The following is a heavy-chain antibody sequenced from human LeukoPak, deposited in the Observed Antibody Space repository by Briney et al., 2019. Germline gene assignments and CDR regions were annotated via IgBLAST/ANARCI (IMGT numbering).Heavy chain of an antibody. J-gene: IGHJ4*02. V-gene: IGHV4-4*02. CDR1: GGSISSSNW. D-gene: IGHD6-19*01. Sequence: SETLSLTCAVSGGSISSSNWWSWVRQPPGKGLEWIGKIYHSGSTNYNPSLKSRVTISVDKSKNQFALELSSVTAADTAVYYCARFYSTGWYLGYWGQRTLDIVSS. CDR3: ARFYSTGWYLGY. CDR2: IYHSGST.